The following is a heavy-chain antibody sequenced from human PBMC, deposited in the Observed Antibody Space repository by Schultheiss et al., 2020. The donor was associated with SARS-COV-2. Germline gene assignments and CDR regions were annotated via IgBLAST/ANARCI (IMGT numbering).Heavy chain of an antibody. Sequence: GGSLRLSCAASGFTFSSYAMHWVRQAPGKGLEWVAVISYDGSNKYYADSVKGRFTISRDNSKNTLFLQMNSLRAEDTAVYYCAKPATGYSSGWYWGGAFDIWGQGTMVTVSS. CDR1: GFTFSSYA. CDR3: AKPATGYSSGWYWGGAFDI. CDR2: ISYDGSNK. D-gene: IGHD6-19*01. V-gene: IGHV3-30*01. J-gene: IGHJ3*02.